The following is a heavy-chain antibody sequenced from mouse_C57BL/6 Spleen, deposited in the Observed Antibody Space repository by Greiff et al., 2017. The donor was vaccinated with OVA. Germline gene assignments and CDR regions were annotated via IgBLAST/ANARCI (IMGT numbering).Heavy chain of an antibody. Sequence: EVQLVESGGGLVKPGESLKLSCASSGFAFTTYALSWVRQTPEQRLEWVATISDGGSRTYYPDTVKGRFIITRDNAKKNLYMQKSHLRSEDTAVYYGARAGAVVGDYYFDYWGKGTTLTVSS. CDR2: ISDGGSRT. J-gene: IGHJ2*01. V-gene: IGHV5-4*01. CDR1: GFAFTTYA. CDR3: ARAGAVVGDYYFDY. D-gene: IGHD1-1*01.